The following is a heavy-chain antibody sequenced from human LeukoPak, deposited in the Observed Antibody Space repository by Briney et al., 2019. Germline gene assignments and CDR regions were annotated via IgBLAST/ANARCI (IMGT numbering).Heavy chain of an antibody. V-gene: IGHV3-72*01. Sequence: GGSLRLSCAASGFTFSTYWMSWVRQAPGKGLEWVGRIRNKANSDTTEYAASVKGRFIISRDDSKNSLYLQMNSLKTEDTAVYYCLRAADYWGQGTLVTVSS. CDR1: GFTFSTYW. CDR2: IRNKANSDTT. J-gene: IGHJ4*02. CDR3: LRAADY.